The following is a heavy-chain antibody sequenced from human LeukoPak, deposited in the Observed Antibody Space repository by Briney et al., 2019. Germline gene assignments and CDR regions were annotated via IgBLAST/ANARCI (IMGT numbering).Heavy chain of an antibody. CDR1: GGSISSGGYS. D-gene: IGHD3-22*01. J-gene: IGHJ3*02. CDR2: IYHSGST. CDR3: ARGGGSDSSGYAKRAFDI. V-gene: IGHV4-30-2*01. Sequence: PSETLSLTCAVSGGSISSGGYSWSWIRQPPGKSLEWIGYIYHSGSTYYNPSLKSRVTISVDRSKNQFSLKLSSVTAADTAVYYCARGGGSDSSGYAKRAFDIWGQGTMVTVSS.